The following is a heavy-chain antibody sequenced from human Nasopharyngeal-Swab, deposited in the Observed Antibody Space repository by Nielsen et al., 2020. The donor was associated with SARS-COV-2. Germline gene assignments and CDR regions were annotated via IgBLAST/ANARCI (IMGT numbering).Heavy chain of an antibody. Sequence: AETRSLTCVVLGGTLNGFHWSWIRKPPGKGLEWIGEINHSGSTNYTPSLKSRVTISVDTSKNQFSLKLSSVTAADTAVYYCAREDTAMGEIFDYWGQGTLVTVSS. CDR2: INHSGST. CDR1: GGTLNGFH. J-gene: IGHJ4*02. D-gene: IGHD5-18*01. V-gene: IGHV4-34*01. CDR3: AREDTAMGEIFDY.